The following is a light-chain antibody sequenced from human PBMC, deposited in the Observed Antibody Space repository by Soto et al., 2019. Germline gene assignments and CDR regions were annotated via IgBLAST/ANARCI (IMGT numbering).Light chain of an antibody. CDR1: QGINIF. CDR2: AAS. CDR3: QQRNSYPRT. Sequence: DIQLTQSPSVLSASVGDRVTSSCRASQGINIFLAWFQQKPGKAPNLLISAASTLQSGVPSRFSGSGSETEFTLTITSLQPEDSATYYCQQRNSYPRTFGQGTKVDIK. V-gene: IGKV1-9*01. J-gene: IGKJ2*01.